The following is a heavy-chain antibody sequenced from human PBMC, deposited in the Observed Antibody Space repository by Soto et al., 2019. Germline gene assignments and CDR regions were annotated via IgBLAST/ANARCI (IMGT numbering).Heavy chain of an antibody. D-gene: IGHD6-19*01. CDR2: IIPILGIA. Sequence: QVQLVQSGAEVKKPGSSVKVSCKASGGTFSSYTISWVRQAPGQGLEWMGRIIPILGIANYAQKFQGRVTXTXXKSTSTAYMELSSLRSEDTAVYYCAIATVGQWLNYWGQGTLVTVSS. CDR3: AIATVGQWLNY. CDR1: GGTFSSYT. J-gene: IGHJ4*02. V-gene: IGHV1-69*02.